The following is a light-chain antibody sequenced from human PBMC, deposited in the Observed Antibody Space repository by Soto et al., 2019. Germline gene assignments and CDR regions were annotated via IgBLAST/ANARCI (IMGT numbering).Light chain of an antibody. CDR2: EVS. V-gene: IGLV2-14*01. CDR3: TSYTSTIPYV. Sequence: QSVLNPPASVSWSHGQSITISCTVSSNDVGGYNYVSWYQQHPGQAPKLIIYEVSDRPSGVSPRFSGSKSGNTASLTISGLQVEDEADYFCTSYTSTIPYVFGSGTKSPS. J-gene: IGLJ1*01. CDR1: SNDVGGYNY.